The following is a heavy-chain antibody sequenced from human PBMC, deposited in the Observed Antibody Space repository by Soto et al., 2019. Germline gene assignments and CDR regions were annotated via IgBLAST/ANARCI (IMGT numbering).Heavy chain of an antibody. D-gene: IGHD2-21*02. CDR2: IYYSGST. CDR3: ARLLAYCGGDCPDYFDY. Sequence: PSETLSLTCTVSGGSISSGDYYWSWIRQPPGKGLEWIGYIYYSGSTYYNPSLKSRVTISVDTSKNQFSLKLSSVTAADTAVYYCARLLAYCGGDCPDYFDYWGQGTLVTVSS. V-gene: IGHV4-30-4*01. CDR1: GGSISSGDYY. J-gene: IGHJ4*02.